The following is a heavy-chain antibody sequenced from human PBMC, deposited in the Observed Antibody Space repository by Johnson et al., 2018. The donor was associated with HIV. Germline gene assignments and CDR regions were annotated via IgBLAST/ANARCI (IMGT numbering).Heavy chain of an antibody. Sequence: QVQLVESGGGVVQPGRSLRLSCAASGFTFSSYAMHWVRQAPGKGLEWVAVISYDGSNKYYADSVKGRFTISRDNAKNSLYLQMNSLRDEDTALYYCAKDIFTWNYEGSRAFDIWGQGTMVTVSS. D-gene: IGHD1-7*01. CDR3: AKDIFTWNYEGSRAFDI. V-gene: IGHV3-30*04. J-gene: IGHJ3*02. CDR1: GFTFSSYA. CDR2: ISYDGSNK.